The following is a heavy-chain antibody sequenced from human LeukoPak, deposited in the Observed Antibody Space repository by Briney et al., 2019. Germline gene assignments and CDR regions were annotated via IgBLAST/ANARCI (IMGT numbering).Heavy chain of an antibody. CDR2: IYYSGST. V-gene: IGHV4-30-4*01. Sequence: SETLSLTCTVSGGSISSGDYYWSWIRQPPGKGLEWIGYIYYSGSTYYNPSLKSRVTMSVDTSKNQFSLKLSSVTAADTAVYYCAREVKLYTWGPFDYWGQGTLVTVSS. CDR3: AREVKLYTWGPFDY. J-gene: IGHJ4*02. D-gene: IGHD2-2*02. CDR1: GGSISSGDYY.